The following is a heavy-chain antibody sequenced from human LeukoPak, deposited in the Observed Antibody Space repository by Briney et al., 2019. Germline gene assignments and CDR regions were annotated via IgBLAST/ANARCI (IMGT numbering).Heavy chain of an antibody. D-gene: IGHD6-13*01. CDR1: GGTFSSYA. CDR3: ARSNFRAAGTKDLDY. CDR2: IIPIFGTA. J-gene: IGHJ4*02. Sequence: ASVKVSCKASGGTFSSYAISWVRQAPGQGLEWMGGIIPIFGTANYAQKFQGRVTITADESTSTAYMELSSLRSDDTAVYYCARSNFRAAGTKDLDYWGQGTLVTVSS. V-gene: IGHV1-69*13.